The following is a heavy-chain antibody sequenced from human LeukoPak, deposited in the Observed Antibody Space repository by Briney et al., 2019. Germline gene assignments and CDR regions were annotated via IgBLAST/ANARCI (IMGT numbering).Heavy chain of an antibody. CDR1: TFSSYA. CDR2: IYYSGST. J-gene: IGHJ5*02. CDR3: ARRGNWFDP. V-gene: IGHV4-39*01. Sequence: TFSSYAMSWVRQPPGKGLEWIASIYYSGSTYYNSSLKSRVTISLDTSKNQFSLKLISVTAADTAVYYCARRGNWFDPWGQGTLVTVSS.